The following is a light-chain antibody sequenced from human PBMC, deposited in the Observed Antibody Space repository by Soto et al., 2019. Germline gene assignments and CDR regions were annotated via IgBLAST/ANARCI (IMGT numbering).Light chain of an antibody. CDR3: SSYTISNTLPFV. J-gene: IGLJ1*01. V-gene: IGLV2-14*01. Sequence: QSALTQPASVSGSPGQSITISCTGTRRDVGGYNYVSWYQQYSGKSPKLLIYEVPQRPSGVSNRFSGSKSGNTASLTISGLQAEDEADYYCSSYTISNTLPFVFGTGTKVTVL. CDR1: RRDVGGYNY. CDR2: EVP.